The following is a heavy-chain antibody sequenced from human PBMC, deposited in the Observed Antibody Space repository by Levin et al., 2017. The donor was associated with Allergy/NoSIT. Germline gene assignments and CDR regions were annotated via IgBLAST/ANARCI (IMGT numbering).Heavy chain of an antibody. CDR2: IYTSGST. CDR3: ARAGASGWYWFDP. J-gene: IGHJ5*02. D-gene: IGHD6-19*01. Sequence: SQTLSLTXXXXXEPRSMCYCDWIRQHGGKGLEWIGRIYTSGSTNYNPSLKSRVTMSVDTSKNQFSLKLSSVTAADTAVYYCARAGASGWYWFDPWGQGTLVTVSS. V-gene: IGHV4-4*07. CDR1: XEPRSMCY.